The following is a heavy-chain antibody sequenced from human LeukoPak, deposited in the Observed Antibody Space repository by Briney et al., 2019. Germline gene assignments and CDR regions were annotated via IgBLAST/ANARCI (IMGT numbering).Heavy chain of an antibody. CDR3: ARSPRGITMIVVVNAFDI. CDR2: INPNSGGT. Sequence: GASVKVSCKASGYTFTGYYMHWVRQAPGQGLEWMGWINPNSGGTYYAQKFQGRVTMSGVTFISTAYMELSRLRSDDTAVYYCARSPRGITMIVVVNAFDIWGQGTMVTVSS. J-gene: IGHJ3*02. D-gene: IGHD3-22*01. V-gene: IGHV1-2*02. CDR1: GYTFTGYY.